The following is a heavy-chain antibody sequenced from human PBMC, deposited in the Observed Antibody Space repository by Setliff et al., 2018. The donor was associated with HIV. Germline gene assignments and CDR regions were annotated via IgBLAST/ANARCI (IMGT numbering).Heavy chain of an antibody. D-gene: IGHD1-1*01. CDR3: AQLGMVDDFDY. CDR1: GYSINSGFH. CDR2: IFHSGST. Sequence: PSETLSLTCAVSGYSINSGFHWGWIRQPPGKGLEWIGTIFHSGSTYCNPSLKSRVTISVDTSRNHFSLKLRSVTAADTAVYYCAQLGMVDDFDYWGQGTLVTVSS. J-gene: IGHJ4*02. V-gene: IGHV4-38-2*01.